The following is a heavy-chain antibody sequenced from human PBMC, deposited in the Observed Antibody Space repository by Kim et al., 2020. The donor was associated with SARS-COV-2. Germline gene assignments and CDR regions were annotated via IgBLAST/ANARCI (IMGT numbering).Heavy chain of an antibody. D-gene: IGHD4-17*01. Sequence: YADSVKGRFTISRDNAKNSLYLQMNSLRAEDTAVYYCALGDTDYYYYDMDVWGQGTTVTVSS. J-gene: IGHJ6*02. CDR3: ALGDTDYYYYDMDV. V-gene: IGHV3-48*03.